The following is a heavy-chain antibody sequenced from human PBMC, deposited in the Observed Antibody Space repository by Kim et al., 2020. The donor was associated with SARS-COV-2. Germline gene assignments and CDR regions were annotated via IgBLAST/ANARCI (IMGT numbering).Heavy chain of an antibody. CDR1: GGSISSGGYY. V-gene: IGHV4-31*03. J-gene: IGHJ4*02. D-gene: IGHD3-22*01. CDR3: ARVQGHYYDSSGYPLFDY. CDR2: IYYSGST. Sequence: SETLSLTCTVSGGSISSGGYYWSWIRQHPGKGLEWIGYIYYSGSTYYNPSLKSRVTISVDTSKNQFSLKLSSVTAADTAVYYCARVQGHYYDSSGYPLFDYWGQGTLVTVSS.